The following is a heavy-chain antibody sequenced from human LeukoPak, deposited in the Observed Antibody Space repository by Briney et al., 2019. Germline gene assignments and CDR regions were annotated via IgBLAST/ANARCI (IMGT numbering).Heavy chain of an antibody. CDR2: LFSGGST. V-gene: IGHV3-66*01. Sequence: GGSLRLSCAASGFTVSSNHISWVRQAPGKGLEWVSVLFSGGSTHYADSVRGRFIISRDDSKNTVFLQMNSLRAEDTAVYYCARDKSRDTIAAADTYFDYWGQGTLATVSS. J-gene: IGHJ4*02. CDR3: ARDKSRDTIAAADTYFDY. D-gene: IGHD6-13*01. CDR1: GFTVSSNH.